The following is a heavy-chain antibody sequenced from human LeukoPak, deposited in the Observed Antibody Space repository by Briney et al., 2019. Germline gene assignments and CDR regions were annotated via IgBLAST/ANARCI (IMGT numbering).Heavy chain of an antibody. CDR1: GFTFSSYA. Sequence: PGGSLRLSCAASGFTFSSYAMSWVRQAPGKGLEWVSAISGSGGSTYYADSVKGRFTISRDNSKNTLYLQMNGLRAEDTAVYYCAGGWFGGDYYFDYWGQGTLVTVSS. CDR3: AGGWFGGDYYFDY. D-gene: IGHD3-10*01. CDR2: ISGSGGST. J-gene: IGHJ4*02. V-gene: IGHV3-23*01.